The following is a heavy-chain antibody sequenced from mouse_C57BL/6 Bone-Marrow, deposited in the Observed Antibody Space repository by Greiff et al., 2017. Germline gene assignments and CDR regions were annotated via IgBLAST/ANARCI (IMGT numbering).Heavy chain of an antibody. J-gene: IGHJ2*01. CDR1: GYAFSSSW. CDR2: IYPGDGDT. CDR3: ARKRGSYYFDY. Sequence: QVQLKESGPELVKPGASVKISCKASGYAFSSSWMNWVKQRPGKGLEWIGRIYPGDGDTNYNGKFKGKATLTADKSSSTAYMQLSSLTSEDSAVYFCARKRGSYYFDYWGQGTTLTVSS. V-gene: IGHV1-82*01.